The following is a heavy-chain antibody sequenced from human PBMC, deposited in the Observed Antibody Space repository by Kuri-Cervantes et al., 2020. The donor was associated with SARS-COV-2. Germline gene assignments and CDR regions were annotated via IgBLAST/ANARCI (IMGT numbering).Heavy chain of an antibody. J-gene: IGHJ4*02. Sequence: SETLSLTCSVSGDSISSSAYYWGWIRQPPGKGLEWIGSIYHSGSTYYNPSLKSRVTISVDTSKNQFSLKLSSVTAADTAVYYCARREMATMSFDYWGQGTLVTVSS. V-gene: IGHV4-39*07. CDR1: GDSISSSAYY. CDR2: IYHSGST. D-gene: IGHD5-24*01. CDR3: ARREMATMSFDY.